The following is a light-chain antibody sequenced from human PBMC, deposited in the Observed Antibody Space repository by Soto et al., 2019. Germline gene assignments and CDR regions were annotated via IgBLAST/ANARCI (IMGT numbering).Light chain of an antibody. V-gene: IGKV1-5*01. Sequence: DIQMTQSPSSLSASVGERVTITCRASQSISDSLAWYQQKPGKAPFLLISDASSLERGVPSRFSGSGSGTEFTLTITSMQPDDFATYYCQQYTGSSRTFGQGTKVDI. CDR1: QSISDS. CDR2: DAS. J-gene: IGKJ1*01. CDR3: QQYTGSSRT.